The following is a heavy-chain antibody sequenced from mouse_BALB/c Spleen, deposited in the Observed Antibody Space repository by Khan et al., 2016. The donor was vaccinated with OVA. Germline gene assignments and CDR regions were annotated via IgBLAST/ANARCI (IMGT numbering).Heavy chain of an antibody. CDR3: ARFEYYGNFYAMDY. CDR2: IWGDGST. J-gene: IGHJ4*01. CDR1: GFSLTNYG. V-gene: IGHV2-3*01. D-gene: IGHD2-1*01. Sequence: QVQLQQSGPGLVAPSQSLSITCTVSGFSLTNYGVNWVRQPPGEGREWLGVIWGDGSTNYHSALKSRLSISKDNSKSQVFLKLNSLQTDDTATYYCARFEYYGNFYAMDYWGQGTSVTVSS.